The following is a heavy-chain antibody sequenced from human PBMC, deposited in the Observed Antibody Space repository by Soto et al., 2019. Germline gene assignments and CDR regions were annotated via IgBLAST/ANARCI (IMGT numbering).Heavy chain of an antibody. D-gene: IGHD3-3*01. J-gene: IGHJ4*02. CDR1: GFTFSSYG. CDR3: AKDHSYDFWSGYCLDY. V-gene: IGHV3-30*18. CDR2: ISYDGSNK. Sequence: GGSLRLSCAASGFTFSSYGMHWVRQAPGKGLEWVAVISYDGSNKYYADSVKGRFTISRDNSKNTLYLQMNSLRAEDTAVYYCAKDHSYDFWSGYCLDYWGQGTLVTVSS.